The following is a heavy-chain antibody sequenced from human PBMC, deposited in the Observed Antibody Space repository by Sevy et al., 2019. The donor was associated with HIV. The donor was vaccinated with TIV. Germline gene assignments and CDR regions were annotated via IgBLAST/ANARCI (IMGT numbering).Heavy chain of an antibody. CDR3: AKDWELRLAYYFDY. J-gene: IGHJ4*02. CDR2: ISYDGSNK. CDR1: GFTFSSYG. D-gene: IGHD3-10*01. Sequence: GGSLRLSCAASGFTFSSYGMHWVRQAPGKGLEWVAVISYDGSNKYYADSVKGRFTISRDNSKNTLYLQMNSLRAEDTAVYYCAKDWELRLAYYFDYWGQGTLVIVSS. V-gene: IGHV3-30*18.